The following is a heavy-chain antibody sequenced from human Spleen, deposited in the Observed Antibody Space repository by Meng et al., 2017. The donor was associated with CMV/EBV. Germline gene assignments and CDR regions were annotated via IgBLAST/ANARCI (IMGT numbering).Heavy chain of an antibody. CDR3: AGAPWQLGLNWFDL. CDR1: GGSIRSGNW. D-gene: IGHD1-1*01. Sequence: SGGSIRSGNWGGWVRQPPGKRLEWIGEIYHSGATNYNPSIKRRVTISLGKSKNQFSLNLTSVIVADTAVYYCAGAPWQLGLNWFDLWGQGSLVTVSS. CDR2: IYHSGAT. J-gene: IGHJ5*02. V-gene: IGHV4-4*02.